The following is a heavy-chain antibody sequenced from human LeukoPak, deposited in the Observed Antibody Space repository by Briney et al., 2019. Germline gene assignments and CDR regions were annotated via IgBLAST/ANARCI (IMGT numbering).Heavy chain of an antibody. CDR3: AKYYAWRSGSFDF. V-gene: IGHV3-23*01. Sequence: GGSLRLSCAPSGFTFSSYAMTWVRQAPGKGLEWVSVIGSGGDTYYADSVKGRFTISGDISKNTLYLQRNSLRAEDTAVYYCAKYYAWRSGSFDFWGQGPWSPSPQ. CDR1: GFTFSSYA. CDR2: IGSGGDT. D-gene: IGHD3-10*01. J-gene: IGHJ4*02.